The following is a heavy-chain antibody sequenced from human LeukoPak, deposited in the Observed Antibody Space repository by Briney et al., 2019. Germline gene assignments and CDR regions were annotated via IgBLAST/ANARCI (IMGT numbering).Heavy chain of an antibody. J-gene: IGHJ4*02. CDR2: ISGYGGTT. CDR3: ARMSSES. Sequence: GALRLSCAASGFTFSSYAMSWVRQAPGKGLEWVSGISGYGGTTYHADSVEGRFTISRDNSKNTLYLQMNSLRAEDTAVYYCARMSSESWGQGTLVTVSS. V-gene: IGHV3-23*01. D-gene: IGHD3-22*01. CDR1: GFTFSSYA.